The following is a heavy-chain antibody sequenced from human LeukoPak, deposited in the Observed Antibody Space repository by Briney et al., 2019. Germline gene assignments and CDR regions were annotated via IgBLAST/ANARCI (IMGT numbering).Heavy chain of an antibody. Sequence: SVTLSLTCTVSGGSISSYYWSWIRQPPGKRLEWIGHICDSGSNNYHPSLKSRVTISVDTSKNQFSLKLSSVTAADTAVYYCASRSSIWSGYQDTLYYFDSWGEGTLVTVSS. V-gene: IGHV4-59*01. J-gene: IGHJ4*02. CDR3: ASRSSIWSGYQDTLYYFDS. CDR1: GGSISSYY. D-gene: IGHD3-3*01. CDR2: ICDSGSN.